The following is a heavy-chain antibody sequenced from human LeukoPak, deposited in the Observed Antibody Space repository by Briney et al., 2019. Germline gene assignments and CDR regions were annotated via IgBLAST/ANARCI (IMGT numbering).Heavy chain of an antibody. CDR1: GFTFSSYS. CDR3: ARDSTRSTFDY. Sequence: GGSLRLSCAASGFTFSSYSMNWVRQAPGKGLEWVSYINSSSSTIYYADSVKGRFTISRDNAKNSLYLQMNSLRAEDTAVYYCARDSTRSTFDYWGQGTLVTVSS. D-gene: IGHD2-2*01. V-gene: IGHV3-48*01. J-gene: IGHJ4*02. CDR2: INSSSSTI.